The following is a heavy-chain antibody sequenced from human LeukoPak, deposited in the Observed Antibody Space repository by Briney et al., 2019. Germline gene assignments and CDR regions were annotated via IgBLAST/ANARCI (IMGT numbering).Heavy chain of an antibody. CDR3: ARGGRYSYGPFDY. J-gene: IGHJ4*02. CDR1: GFTFSSYW. CDR2: INSDGSST. Sequence: GGSLRLSCAASGFTFSSYWMHWVRQAPGKGLVWVSRINSDGSSTSYADSVKGRFTISRDNAKNTLYLQMNSLRAEDTAVYHCARGGRYSYGPFDYWGQGTLVTVSS. V-gene: IGHV3-74*01. D-gene: IGHD5-18*01.